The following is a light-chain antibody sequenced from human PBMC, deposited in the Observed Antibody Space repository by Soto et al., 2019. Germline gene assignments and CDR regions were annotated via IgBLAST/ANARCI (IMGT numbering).Light chain of an antibody. CDR1: SSNIGAGYD. Sequence: QSVLTQPPSVSGAPGQRVTISCTGSSSNIGAGYDVHWYQQLPGTAPKLLIYRNINRASGIPDRFSGSRSVTSASLTITGLQAEDEADYYCQSYDSRMRVFGGGTQLTVL. CDR3: QSYDSRMRV. CDR2: RNI. J-gene: IGLJ3*02. V-gene: IGLV1-40*01.